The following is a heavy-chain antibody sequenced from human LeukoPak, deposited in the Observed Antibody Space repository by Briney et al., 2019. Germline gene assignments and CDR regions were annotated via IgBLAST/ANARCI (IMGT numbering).Heavy chain of an antibody. V-gene: IGHV3-49*04. J-gene: IGHJ4*02. CDR3: SHSGKYDFWSGTF. CDR2: ITRTSYAGTT. CDR1: GHTSDDYA. D-gene: IGHD3-3*01. Sequence: GRSVRRSCTASGHTSDDYAVTWVRQGPGKGREWVGFITRTSYAGTTEYAGSVKGRFTISRDDSKRIAYLEMSSLKTEDTGVYYCSHSGKYDFWSGTFWGQGTLVIVSS.